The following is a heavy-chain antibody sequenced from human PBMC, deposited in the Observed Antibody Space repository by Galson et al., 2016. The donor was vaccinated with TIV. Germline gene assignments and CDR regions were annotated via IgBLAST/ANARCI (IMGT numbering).Heavy chain of an antibody. D-gene: IGHD3-22*01. J-gene: IGHJ4*02. V-gene: IGHV5-51*01. Sequence: QSGAEVKKPGESLKISCKGSGYSFTSYWIGWVRQMPGKGLEWMGIIYPGDPDTRYSPSFQGQVTITADKSTRTAYLPWSSLKASDTAVYYCARRDSTGISNFDFWGQGTLVTVSS. CDR3: ARRDSTGISNFDF. CDR1: GYSFTSYW. CDR2: IYPGDPDT.